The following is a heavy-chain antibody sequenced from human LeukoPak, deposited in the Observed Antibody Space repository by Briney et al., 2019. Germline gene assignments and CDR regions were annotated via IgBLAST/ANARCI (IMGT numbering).Heavy chain of an antibody. J-gene: IGHJ4*02. CDR2: IYSGGST. V-gene: IGHV3-53*05. CDR3: AKPQGSYAHFDY. Sequence: PGGSLRLSCAASGFTVSSNYMSWVRQAPGKGLEWVSVIYSGGSTYYADSVKGRFTISRDNSKNTLHLQMNSLRAEDTAVYYCAKPQGSYAHFDYWGQGTLVTVSS. CDR1: GFTVSSNY. D-gene: IGHD2-2*01.